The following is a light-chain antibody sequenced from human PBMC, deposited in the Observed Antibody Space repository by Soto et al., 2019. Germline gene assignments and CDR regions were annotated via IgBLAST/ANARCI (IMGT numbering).Light chain of an antibody. Sequence: QSALTQPRSVSGSPGQSVTISCTGTSSDVGGYNFVSWYQQHPSKAPKVMIYDVSERPSGVPDRFSGSKSGNTASLTISGLQAEDEADYYCSSYAGRYSVVFGGGTKLTVL. CDR3: SSYAGRYSVV. CDR1: SSDVGGYNF. CDR2: DVS. J-gene: IGLJ2*01. V-gene: IGLV2-11*01.